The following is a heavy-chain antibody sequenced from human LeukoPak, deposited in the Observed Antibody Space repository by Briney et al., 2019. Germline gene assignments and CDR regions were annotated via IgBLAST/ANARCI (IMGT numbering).Heavy chain of an antibody. CDR3: ARGISSSWVDY. V-gene: IGHV4-59*01. J-gene: IGHJ4*02. CDR2: IYYSGST. Sequence: TSETLSLTCTVSGGSISSYYWSWIRQPPGKGLGWIGYIYYSGSTNYNPSLKSRVTISVDTSKNQFSLKLSSVTAADTAVYYCARGISSSWVDYWGQGTLVTVSS. CDR1: GGSISSYY. D-gene: IGHD6-13*01.